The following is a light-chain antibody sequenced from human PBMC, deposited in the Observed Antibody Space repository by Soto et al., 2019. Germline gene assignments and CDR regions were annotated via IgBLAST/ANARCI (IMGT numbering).Light chain of an antibody. CDR2: GAS. CDR1: QSVSGSS. J-gene: IGKJ2*01. CDR3: HQYGSFPHT. V-gene: IGKV3-20*01. Sequence: EIVLTQSPGTLSFSPGERATLSCRASQSVSGSSLAWYQLKPGQAPRLLISGASSRATGVPDRFSGSESGTDFTFIISSLEPEDFGMYYCHQYGSFPHTFGQGTELETK.